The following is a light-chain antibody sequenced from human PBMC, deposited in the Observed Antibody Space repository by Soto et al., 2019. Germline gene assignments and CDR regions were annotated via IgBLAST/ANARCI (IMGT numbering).Light chain of an antibody. CDR2: GAY. CDR1: QSVSST. V-gene: IGKV3-15*01. J-gene: IGKJ1*01. CDR3: QQYNNWPMT. Sequence: EIVMTQSPATLSVSPGERATISCRASQSVSSTLAWCQQKPGQAPRLLIYGAYTRATGIPARFSGSGSGTEFTLTISSLQSEDFVVYYCQQYNNWPMTFGQGTKVEIK.